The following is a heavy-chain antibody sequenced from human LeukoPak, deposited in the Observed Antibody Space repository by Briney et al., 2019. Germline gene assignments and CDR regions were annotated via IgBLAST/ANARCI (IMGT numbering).Heavy chain of an antibody. J-gene: IGHJ3*02. CDR2: IYHSGST. CDR3: AREYYYEGAFDI. V-gene: IGHV4-38-2*02. CDR1: GYSISSGYY. Sequence: SETLSLTCAVSGYSISSGYYWGWIRQPPGKGLEWIGSIYHSGSTYYNPSLKSRVTILVDTSKNQFSLKLSSVTAADTAVYYCAREYYYEGAFDIWGQGTMVTVSS. D-gene: IGHD3-10*01.